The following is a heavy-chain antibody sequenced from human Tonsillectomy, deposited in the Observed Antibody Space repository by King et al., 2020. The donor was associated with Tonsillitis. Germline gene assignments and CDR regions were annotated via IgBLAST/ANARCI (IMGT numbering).Heavy chain of an antibody. CDR1: GYSFTSYW. J-gene: IGHJ6*02. V-gene: IGHV5-10-1*03. Sequence: VQLVESGAEVKKPGESLRISCKGSGYSFTSYWINGVRQMPGKGLEWMGRIDPSDSYTNYSPSFQGHVTISADKSISTAYLQWSRLKASDTAMYYCARLDTAMCKGYYYYGLDVWGQGTTVTVSS. D-gene: IGHD5-18*01. CDR2: IDPSDSYT. CDR3: ARLDTAMCKGYYYYGLDV.